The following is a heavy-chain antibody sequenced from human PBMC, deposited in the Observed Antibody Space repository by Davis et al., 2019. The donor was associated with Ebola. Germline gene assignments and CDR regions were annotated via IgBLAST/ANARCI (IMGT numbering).Heavy chain of an antibody. CDR2: IYTGDSDT. D-gene: IGHD1-20*01. V-gene: IGHV5-51*01. Sequence: KISCKGSGYFFTSYWIGWVRQMPGKGLEWMGIIYTGDSDTRYSPSFRGQVTISADKSSRTAYLQWSSLKASDTAMYYCATLRRTITGMDDGFDLWGQGTMVTVSS. J-gene: IGHJ3*01. CDR3: ATLRRTITGMDDGFDL. CDR1: GYFFTSYW.